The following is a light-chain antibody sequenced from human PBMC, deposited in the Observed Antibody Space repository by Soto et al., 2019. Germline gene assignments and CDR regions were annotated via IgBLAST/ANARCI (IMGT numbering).Light chain of an antibody. CDR3: AAWDDSLSALV. V-gene: IGLV1-47*01. Sequence: QSVLTQPPSASGTPGQRVTISCSGSSSNIESNYVYWYQQLPGSAPKLLIYRNDQRPSGVPDRFSGSKSGTSASLAISGLRSEDEADYYGAAWDDSLSALVFGGGTQLTVL. CDR1: SSNIESNY. J-gene: IGLJ3*02. CDR2: RND.